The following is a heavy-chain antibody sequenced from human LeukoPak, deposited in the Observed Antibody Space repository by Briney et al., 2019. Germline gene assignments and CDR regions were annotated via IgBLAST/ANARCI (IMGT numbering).Heavy chain of an antibody. CDR2: FDPEDGET. Sequence: GASVKVSCKVSGYTLTELSMHWVRQSPGKGLEWMGGFDPEDGETIYAQKFQGRVTMTEDTSTDTAYMELSSLRSEDTAVYYCACLHGLLGELSLYVDYWGQGTLVTVSS. CDR1: GYTLTELS. J-gene: IGHJ4*02. CDR3: ACLHGLLGELSLYVDY. V-gene: IGHV1-24*01. D-gene: IGHD3-16*02.